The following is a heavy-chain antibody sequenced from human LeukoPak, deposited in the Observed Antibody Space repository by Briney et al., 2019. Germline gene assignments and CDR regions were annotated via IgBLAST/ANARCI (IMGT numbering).Heavy chain of an antibody. Sequence: ASVKVSCKASGYTFTGYYMHWVRQAPGQGLEWMGWISAYNGNTNYAQKLQGRVTMTTDTSTSTAYMELRSLRSDDTAVYYCARAHYYDSSGYQRGDYYYYYYMDVWGKGTTVTVSS. CDR2: ISAYNGNT. J-gene: IGHJ6*03. D-gene: IGHD3-22*01. V-gene: IGHV1-18*04. CDR1: GYTFTGYY. CDR3: ARAHYYDSSGYQRGDYYYYYYMDV.